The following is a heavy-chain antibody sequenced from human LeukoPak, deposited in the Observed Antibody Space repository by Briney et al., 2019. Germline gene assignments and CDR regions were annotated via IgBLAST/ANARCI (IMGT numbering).Heavy chain of an antibody. CDR1: GGSISSYY. CDR3: ASAGGIAVAGTDY. V-gene: IGHV4-59*08. Sequence: SETLSLTCTVSGGSISSYYWSWIRQPPGKGLEWIGYIYYSGSTNYNPSLKSRVTISVDTSKNQFSLKLSSVTAADTAVYYCASAGGIAVAGTDYWGQGTLVTVSS. D-gene: IGHD6-19*01. J-gene: IGHJ4*02. CDR2: IYYSGST.